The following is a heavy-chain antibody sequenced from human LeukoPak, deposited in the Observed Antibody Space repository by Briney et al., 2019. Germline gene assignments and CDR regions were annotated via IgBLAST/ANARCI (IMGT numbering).Heavy chain of an antibody. CDR2: IGTAGDT. CDR3: ARAYGSSWPIDY. Sequence: GGSLRLSCAASRFTFSSYDMHWVRQGTGKGLEWVSGIGTAGDTYYPGSMKGRFTISRENAKNSLYLQMNTLKAGDTAMYYCARAYGSSWPIDYWGQGTLVTVSS. CDR1: RFTFSSYD. J-gene: IGHJ4*02. D-gene: IGHD6-13*01. V-gene: IGHV3-13*01.